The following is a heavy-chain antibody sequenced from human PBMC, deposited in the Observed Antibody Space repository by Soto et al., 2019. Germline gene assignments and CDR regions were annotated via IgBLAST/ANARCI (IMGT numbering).Heavy chain of an antibody. D-gene: IGHD3-10*01. V-gene: IGHV4-39*01. CDR2: IYYSGST. Sequence: SETLSLTCTVPGCSISSSNYYWVWIRQPPEKGMEWIWSIYYSGSTYYNPSLKSRVTISVDTSKIQFSLKLSSVTAADMAVYYCARHAGQLLWFGELSYYGMDVWGQGTTVT. J-gene: IGHJ6*02. CDR3: ARHAGQLLWFGELSYYGMDV. CDR1: GCSISSSNYY.